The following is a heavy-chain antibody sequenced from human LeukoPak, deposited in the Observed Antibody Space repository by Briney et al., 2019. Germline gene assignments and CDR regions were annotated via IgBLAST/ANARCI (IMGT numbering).Heavy chain of an antibody. CDR2: ISYDGSNK. CDR1: GFTFSSYG. D-gene: IGHD4-17*01. V-gene: IGHV3-30*03. CDR3: TRDPLGPYDTVTTFNY. J-gene: IGHJ4*02. Sequence: QPGRSLRLSCAASGFTFSSYGMHWVRQAPGKGLEWVAVISYDGSNKYYADSVKGRFTISRDNSKNTLYLQMNSLRAEDTAVYYCTRDPLGPYDTVTTFNYWGQGTLVTVSS.